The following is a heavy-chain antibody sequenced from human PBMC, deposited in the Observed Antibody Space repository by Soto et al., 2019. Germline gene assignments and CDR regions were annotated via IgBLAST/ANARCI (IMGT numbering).Heavy chain of an antibody. CDR2: ISGNGYTT. D-gene: IGHD6-25*01. Sequence: EVQVLESGGDLVQPGGSLRLTCAVSGFTFTTSSINWVRQAPGKGLEWVSSISGNGYTTYYAYSVTGRFTISTDNSKSTVFLKMNSLRVEDTALYYCAKGVEHSTADVFETWGQGTMVTVSS. J-gene: IGHJ3*02. CDR1: GFTFTTSS. CDR3: AKGVEHSTADVFET. V-gene: IGHV3-23*01.